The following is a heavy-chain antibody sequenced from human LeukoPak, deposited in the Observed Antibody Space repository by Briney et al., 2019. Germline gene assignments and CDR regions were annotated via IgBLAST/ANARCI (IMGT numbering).Heavy chain of an antibody. CDR3: ARHSGSYAFDY. CDR2: VSTYNDKK. J-gene: IGHJ4*02. V-gene: IGHV1-18*01. D-gene: IGHD1-26*01. Sequence: GASVKVSCKTSGYXFTSYGISWVRQAPGQGLEWMGWVSTYNDKKDYAQKFQGRVIMTTDTSTTTAYMELGSLRSDDTAVYYCARHSGSYAFDYWGQGTLVTVSS. CDR1: GYXFTSYG.